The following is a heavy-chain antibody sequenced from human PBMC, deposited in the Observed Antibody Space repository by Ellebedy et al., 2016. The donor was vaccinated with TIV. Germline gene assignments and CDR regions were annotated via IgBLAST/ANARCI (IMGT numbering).Heavy chain of an antibody. J-gene: IGHJ4*02. CDR2: ISGSGGNI. CDR1: EFTFSSYA. Sequence: GGSLRLSCAASEFTFSSYAMSWVRQAPGKGLEWVSSISGSGGNIYYADSVKGRFTISRDNSNNTLYLQMNSLRAEDTAVYYCARDLIPPSFYGSGVPDGYFDYWGQGTLATVSS. V-gene: IGHV3-23*01. D-gene: IGHD3-10*01. CDR3: ARDLIPPSFYGSGVPDGYFDY.